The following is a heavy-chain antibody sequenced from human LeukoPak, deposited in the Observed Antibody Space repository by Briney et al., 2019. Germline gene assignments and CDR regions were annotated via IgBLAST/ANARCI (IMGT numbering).Heavy chain of an antibody. CDR1: GGSISSSSYY. CDR3: ARRHSGSYYVGFDY. D-gene: IGHD1-26*01. V-gene: IGHV4-39*01. Sequence: SETLSLTCTVSGGSISSSSYYWGWIRQPPGKGLEWIGSIYYSGSTYYNPSLKSRVTISVDTSKNQFSLKLSPVTDADTAVYYCARRHSGSYYVGFDYWGQGTLVTVSS. J-gene: IGHJ4*02. CDR2: IYYSGST.